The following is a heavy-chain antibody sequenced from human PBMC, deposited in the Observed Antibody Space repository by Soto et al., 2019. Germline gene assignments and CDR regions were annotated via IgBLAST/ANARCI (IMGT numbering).Heavy chain of an antibody. CDR1: GGTFSSYA. J-gene: IGHJ6*02. Sequence: ASVKVSCKASGGTFSSYAMHWVRQAPGQRLEWMGWINPGNGNTKYSQKFQGRVTITRDTSASTAYMELSSLRSEDTAVYYCARDQGGSYYPYYYYGMDVWGQGTTVTVSS. V-gene: IGHV1-3*01. D-gene: IGHD1-26*01. CDR2: INPGNGNT. CDR3: ARDQGGSYYPYYYYGMDV.